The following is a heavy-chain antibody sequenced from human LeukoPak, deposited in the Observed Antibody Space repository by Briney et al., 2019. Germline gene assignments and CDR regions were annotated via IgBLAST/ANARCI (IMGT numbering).Heavy chain of an antibody. Sequence: GGSLRLSCAASGFPFTSYAMTWVRQAPGKGLEWVSAISGSGGSTYYADSVKGRFTISRDNSKNTLYLQMNSLRAEDTAVYYCAKFSGGSSSWYDAFDIWGQGTMVTVSS. CDR2: ISGSGGST. CDR3: AKFSGGSSSWYDAFDI. J-gene: IGHJ3*02. D-gene: IGHD6-13*01. V-gene: IGHV3-23*01. CDR1: GFPFTSYA.